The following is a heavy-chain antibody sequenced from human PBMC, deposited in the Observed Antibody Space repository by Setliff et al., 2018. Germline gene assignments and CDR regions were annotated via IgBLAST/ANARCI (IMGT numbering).Heavy chain of an antibody. D-gene: IGHD4-17*01. CDR3: AKAYGDSHYYYYYYMDV. J-gene: IGHJ6*03. CDR1: GFTFSDYY. V-gene: IGHV3-11*01. CDR2: ISSSGSTI. Sequence: GGSLRLSCAASGFTFSDYYMSWIRQAPGKGLEWVSYISSSGSTIYYADSVKGRFTISRDNSKNTMYLQMNSLRAEDTAVYYCAKAYGDSHYYYYYYMDVWGKGTTVTVSS.